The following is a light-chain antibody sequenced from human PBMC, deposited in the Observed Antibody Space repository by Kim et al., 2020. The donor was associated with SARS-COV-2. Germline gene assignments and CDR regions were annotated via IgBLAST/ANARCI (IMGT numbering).Light chain of an antibody. CDR2: KAS. CDR1: QSISDW. CDR3: QQHHTHST. V-gene: IGKV1-5*03. Sequence: DIQMTQFPSSLSASVGDRVTITCRASQSISDWLAWYQQKPGKTPNLLIYKASSLESGVPSRFSGSGSGTEFTLTISSLQPDDSATYYCQQHHTHSTFGGGTKVDIK. J-gene: IGKJ4*01.